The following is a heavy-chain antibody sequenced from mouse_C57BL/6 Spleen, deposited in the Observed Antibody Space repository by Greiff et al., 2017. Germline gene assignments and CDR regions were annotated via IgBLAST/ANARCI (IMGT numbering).Heavy chain of an antibody. V-gene: IGHV14-4*01. CDR2: IDPENGDT. CDR1: GFNIKDDY. J-gene: IGHJ2*01. CDR3: TRGGHFDY. Sequence: EVQLQQSGAELVRPGASVKLSCTASGFNIKDDYMHWVKQRPEQGLEWIGWIDPENGDTEYASKFQGKATITADTSSNTAYLQLSSRTSEDTAVYYGTRGGHFDYWGQGTTLTVSS.